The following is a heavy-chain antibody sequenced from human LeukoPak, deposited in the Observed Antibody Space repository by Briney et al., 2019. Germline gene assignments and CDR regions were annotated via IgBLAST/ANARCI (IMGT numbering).Heavy chain of an antibody. Sequence: ASVKVSCKASGFTFTTYGLSWVRHAPGQGLEWMAWISADNGNTHYAQSFQGRLTVTTDTSTSTGYMELRDLRSDDTAIYYCTRFLGNGWFDPWGQGTEVTVSS. CDR3: TRFLGNGWFDP. J-gene: IGHJ5*02. V-gene: IGHV1-18*01. CDR2: ISADNGNT. D-gene: IGHD2-8*01. CDR1: GFTFTTYG.